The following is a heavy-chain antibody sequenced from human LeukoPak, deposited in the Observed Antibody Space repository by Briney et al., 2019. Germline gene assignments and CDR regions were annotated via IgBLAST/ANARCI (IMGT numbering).Heavy chain of an antibody. CDR1: GGSFSGYY. V-gene: IGHV4-34*01. CDR2: INHSGST. D-gene: IGHD2-21*02. Sequence: TSETLSLTCAVYGGSFSGYYWSWIRQPPGKGLEWIGEINHSGSTNYNPSLKSRVTISVDTSKNQFSLKLSSVTAADTAVYYCVRSPQTYCGGDCSPDYWGQGTLVTVSS. J-gene: IGHJ4*02. CDR3: VRSPQTYCGGDCSPDY.